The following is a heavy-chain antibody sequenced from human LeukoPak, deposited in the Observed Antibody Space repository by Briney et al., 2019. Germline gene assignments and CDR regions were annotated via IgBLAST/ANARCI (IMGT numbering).Heavy chain of an antibody. CDR2: IKEDGSEK. V-gene: IGHV3-7*01. D-gene: IGHD2-2*01. J-gene: IGHJ4*02. CDR1: GFTFSSYW. Sequence: GGSLRLSCAASGFTFSSYWMTWVRQAPGKGLEWVANIKEDGSEKYVDSVKGRFTISRDNAKSSLYLQMNSMRPDDTAVYYCARDSPFPAVPAACDYWGQGTLVTVSS. CDR3: ARDSPFPAVPAACDY.